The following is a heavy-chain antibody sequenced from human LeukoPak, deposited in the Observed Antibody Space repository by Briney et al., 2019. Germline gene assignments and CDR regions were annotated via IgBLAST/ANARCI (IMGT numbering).Heavy chain of an antibody. CDR3: ARSMVRGVGLYNWFDP. Sequence: EASVKVSCKASGGTFSSYAISWVRQAAGQRLEWMGLINAGNGNTKYSQKFQGRVTITRDTSASTAYMELSSLRSEDTAVYYCARSMVRGVGLYNWFDPWGQGTLVTVSS. J-gene: IGHJ5*02. CDR2: INAGNGNT. V-gene: IGHV1-3*01. CDR1: GGTFSSYA. D-gene: IGHD3-10*01.